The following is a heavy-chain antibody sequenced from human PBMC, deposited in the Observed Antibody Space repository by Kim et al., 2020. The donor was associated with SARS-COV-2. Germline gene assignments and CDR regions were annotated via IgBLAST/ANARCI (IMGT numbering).Heavy chain of an antibody. J-gene: IGHJ2*01. CDR2: INHSGST. CDR1: GGSFSGYY. Sequence: SETLSLTCAVYGGSFSGYYWSWIRQPPGKGLEWIGEINHSGSTNYNPSLKSRVTISVDTSKNQFSLKLSSVTAADTAVYYCARDPLIAVAMYWYFDLWGR. V-gene: IGHV4-34*01. D-gene: IGHD6-19*01. CDR3: ARDPLIAVAMYWYFDL.